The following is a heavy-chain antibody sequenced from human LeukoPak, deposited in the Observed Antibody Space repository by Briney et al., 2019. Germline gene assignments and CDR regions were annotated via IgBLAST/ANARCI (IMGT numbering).Heavy chain of an antibody. D-gene: IGHD2-2*01. Sequence: ASVKVSCKASGYTFTSYAMHWVRQAPGQRLEWMGWINAGNGNTKYSQKFQGRVTITRDTSASTAYMELRSLRSDDTAVYYCARERGIVVVPAAKYYYYGMDVWGQGTTVTVSS. V-gene: IGHV1-3*01. J-gene: IGHJ6*02. CDR3: ARERGIVVVPAAKYYYYGMDV. CDR2: INAGNGNT. CDR1: GYTFTSYA.